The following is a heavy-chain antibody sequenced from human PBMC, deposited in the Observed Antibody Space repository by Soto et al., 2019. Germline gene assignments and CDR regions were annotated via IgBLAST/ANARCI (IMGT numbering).Heavy chain of an antibody. J-gene: IGHJ4*02. Sequence: GGSLRLSSVASGFTLGTSGMHWVRQAPSKGLEWVAVISHDGSNQFYAESVKGRFTMSRDNSKHMLYLQMNSLRADDSAVYFCAKDSSAAFDYCGQGTVVTVSS. CDR1: GFTLGTSG. D-gene: IGHD6-25*01. CDR2: ISHDGSNQ. CDR3: AKDSSAAFDY. V-gene: IGHV3-30*18.